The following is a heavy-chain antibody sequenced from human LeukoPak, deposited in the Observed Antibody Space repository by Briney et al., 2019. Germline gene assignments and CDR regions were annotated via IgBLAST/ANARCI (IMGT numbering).Heavy chain of an antibody. CDR1: GASVSSASY. Sequence: SETLSLTCTVSGASVSSASYWTWLRQPPGKGVGWIAHIYNGVNTNYNPSLKSRVTISVDTSKNQLSLSLNAVTAADTAVYYCARSRAFNSGAFDPWGQGSLVTVSS. V-gene: IGHV4-61*01. CDR2: IYNGVNT. D-gene: IGHD1-26*01. CDR3: ARSRAFNSGAFDP. J-gene: IGHJ5*02.